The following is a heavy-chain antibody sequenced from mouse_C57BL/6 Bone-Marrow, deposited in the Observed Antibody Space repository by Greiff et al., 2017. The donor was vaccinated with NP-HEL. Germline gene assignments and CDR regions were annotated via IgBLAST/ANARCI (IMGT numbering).Heavy chain of an antibody. V-gene: IGHV5-16*01. CDR1: GFTFSDYY. Sequence: EVMLVESEGGLVQPGSSMKLSCTASGFTFSDYYMAWVRQVPEKGLEWVANINYDGSSTYYLDSLKSRFIISRDNAKNILYLQMSSLKSEDTATYYCAREGFITTVVAHWYFDVWGTGTTVTVSS. CDR3: AREGFITTVVAHWYFDV. CDR2: INYDGSST. J-gene: IGHJ1*03. D-gene: IGHD1-1*01.